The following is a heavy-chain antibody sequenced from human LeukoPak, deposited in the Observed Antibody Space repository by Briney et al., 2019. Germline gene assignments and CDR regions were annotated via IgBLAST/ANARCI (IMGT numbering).Heavy chain of an antibody. Sequence: GGSLRLSCAASGFTFSSYWMHWVRQAPGKGLVWVSRINSDGSSTSCADSVKGRFTISRDNAKNTLYLQMNSLRAEDTAVYYCASAYYSDTRGFDYWGQGTLVTVSS. CDR2: INSDGSST. V-gene: IGHV3-74*01. CDR3: ASAYYSDTRGFDY. D-gene: IGHD3-22*01. J-gene: IGHJ4*02. CDR1: GFTFSSYW.